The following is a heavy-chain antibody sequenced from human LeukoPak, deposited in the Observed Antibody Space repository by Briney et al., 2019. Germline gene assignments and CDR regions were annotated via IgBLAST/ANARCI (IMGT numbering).Heavy chain of an antibody. CDR2: IYYSGST. D-gene: IGHD3-10*01. Sequence: PSETLSLTCTVSGGAISSSSYYWGWIRQPPGKGLEWIGSIYYSGSTYYNPSLNSRVTISVDTSKNQFSLRLSSVTAADTAVYYCVRRRFGEYHFDYWGQGTLVTVSS. CDR1: GGAISSSSYY. V-gene: IGHV4-39*01. J-gene: IGHJ4*02. CDR3: VRRRFGEYHFDY.